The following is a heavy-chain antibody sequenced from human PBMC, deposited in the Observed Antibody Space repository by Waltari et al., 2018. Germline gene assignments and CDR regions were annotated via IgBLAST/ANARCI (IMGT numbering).Heavy chain of an antibody. CDR2: ISTGGIT. D-gene: IGHD2-8*01. V-gene: IGHV4-61*02. Sequence: VPLPEPGPGLFKPLQTLSLPCPLSGASATLVPSYWRCIRQAAGKGLECIGRISTGGITKYNPSLRSRVTRSVDTSKSQFSLKLTSVTAADTAVYYCARGTGHFDRNGRTAEYLQDWGQGTRSPSRQ. CDR1: GASATLVPSY. CDR3: ARGTGHFDRNGRTAEYLQD. J-gene: IGHJ1*01.